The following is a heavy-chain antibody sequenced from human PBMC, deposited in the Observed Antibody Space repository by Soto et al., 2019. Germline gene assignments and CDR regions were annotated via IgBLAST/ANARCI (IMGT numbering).Heavy chain of an antibody. CDR3: ASHAAAAGNIYNWFDP. D-gene: IGHD6-13*01. Sequence: NPSETLSLTCTVSGGSISSSSYYWGWSRQPPGKGLEWIGRIYYSGSTYYNPSLKSRVTISVDTSKNQFSLKLSSVTASDTAVYYCASHAAAAGNIYNWFDPWGQGTLVTVSS. CDR2: IYYSGST. J-gene: IGHJ5*02. CDR1: GGSISSSSYY. V-gene: IGHV4-39*01.